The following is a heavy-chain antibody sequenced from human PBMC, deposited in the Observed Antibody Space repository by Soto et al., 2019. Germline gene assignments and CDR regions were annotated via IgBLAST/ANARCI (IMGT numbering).Heavy chain of an antibody. CDR2: ISSSGSTI. V-gene: IGHV3-11*01. D-gene: IGHD1-7*01. CDR1: GFTFSDYY. CDR3: ARDPVRNYYWFEP. Sequence: PGESLKSSCAASGFTFSDYYMSCIRQAPWKGLEWFSYISSSGSTIYYADSVKGRFTISRDNAKNSLYLQMNSLRAEDTAVYYCARDPVRNYYWFEPWGQGTMVTVSS. J-gene: IGHJ5*02.